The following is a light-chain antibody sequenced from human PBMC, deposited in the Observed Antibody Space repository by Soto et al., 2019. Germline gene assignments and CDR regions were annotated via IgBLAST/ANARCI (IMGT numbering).Light chain of an antibody. CDR1: TSNIGSNP. CDR2: SNT. CDR3: ATWDDSLNVWL. V-gene: IGLV1-44*01. J-gene: IGLJ3*02. Sequence: QSVLTQPPSASAPPGQRVTSSCSGSTSNIGSNPVNWYQQLPGTAPKLLMYSNTQRPSGVPDRFSGSKSGTSASLAISALQSEDESTYYCATWDDSLNVWLFGGGTKVTVL.